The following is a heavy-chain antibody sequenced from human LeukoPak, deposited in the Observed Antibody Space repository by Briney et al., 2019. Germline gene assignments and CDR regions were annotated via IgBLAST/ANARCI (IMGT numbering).Heavy chain of an antibody. CDR2: ISSSGSTI. V-gene: IGHV3-11*04. J-gene: IGHJ6*03. Sequence: GGSLRLSCAASGFTFSDYYMSWIRQAPGKGLEWVSYISSSGSTIYYADSVKGRFTISRDNAKNSLYLHMNSLRAEDTAVYYCARDPKHYHYYYYMDVWGKGTTVTVSS. CDR3: ARDPKHYHYYYYMDV. CDR1: GFTFSDYY.